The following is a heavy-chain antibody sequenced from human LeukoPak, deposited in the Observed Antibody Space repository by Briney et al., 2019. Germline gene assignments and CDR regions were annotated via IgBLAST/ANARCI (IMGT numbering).Heavy chain of an antibody. J-gene: IGHJ6*02. Sequence: HSETLSLTCAVYGGSFSGYYWSRIRQPPGKGLEWIGEINHSGSTNYNPSLKSRVTISVDTSKNQFSLKLSSVTAADTAVYYCARGSIGYCSSTSCRRLVHYGMDVWGQGTTVTVSS. CDR1: GGSFSGYY. V-gene: IGHV4-34*01. CDR2: INHSGST. CDR3: ARGSIGYCSSTSCRRLVHYGMDV. D-gene: IGHD2-2*01.